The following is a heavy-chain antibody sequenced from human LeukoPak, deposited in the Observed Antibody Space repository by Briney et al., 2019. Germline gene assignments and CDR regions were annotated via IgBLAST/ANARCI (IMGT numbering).Heavy chain of an antibody. CDR1: GFTFSDYY. CDR3: ARDGDGGNFAFDY. Sequence: GGSLRLSCAASGFTFSDYYMSWIRQAPGKGLEWVSYISNSGSNIYYADSVKGQFTISRDNAKNSLYLQMNSLRAEDTAVYYCARDGDGGNFAFDYWGQGALVTVSS. D-gene: IGHD4-23*01. V-gene: IGHV3-11*04. J-gene: IGHJ4*02. CDR2: ISNSGSNI.